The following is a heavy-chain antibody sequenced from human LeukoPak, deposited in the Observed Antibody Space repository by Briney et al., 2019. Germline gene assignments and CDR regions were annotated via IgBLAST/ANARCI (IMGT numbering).Heavy chain of an antibody. CDR2: ISYDGSNK. CDR1: GFTFSSYA. V-gene: IGHV3-30*04. D-gene: IGHD6-19*01. J-gene: IGHJ5*02. Sequence: GGSLRLSCPASGFTFSSYAMHWVRQAPGKGLEWVAVISYDGSNKYYADSVKGRFTISRDNSKNTLYLQMNSLRAEDTAVYYCARDSLLGGSSGWFYWFDPWGQGTLVTVSS. CDR3: ARDSLLGGSSGWFYWFDP.